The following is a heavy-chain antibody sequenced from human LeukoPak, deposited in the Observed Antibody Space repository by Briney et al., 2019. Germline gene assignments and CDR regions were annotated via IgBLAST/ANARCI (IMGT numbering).Heavy chain of an antibody. Sequence: GGSLRLSCAASGFTFSSYGMHWVRQAPGQGLEWMGWINPNSGGTNYAQKFQGWVTMTRDTSISTAYMELSRLRSDDTAVYYCARVGINSGYDETAFDYWGQGTLVTVSS. CDR3: ARVGINSGYDETAFDY. J-gene: IGHJ4*02. CDR2: INPNSGGT. D-gene: IGHD5-12*01. CDR1: GFTFSSYG. V-gene: IGHV1-2*04.